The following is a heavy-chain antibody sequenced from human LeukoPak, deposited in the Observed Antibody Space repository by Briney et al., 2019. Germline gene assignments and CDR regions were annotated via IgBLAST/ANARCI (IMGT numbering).Heavy chain of an antibody. Sequence: SVKVSCKASGGTFSSYAISWVRQAPGQGLEWMGRIIPIFGIANYAQKFQGRVTITADESTSTAYMELSSLRSEDTAVYYCARDGPIQIDYYYGMDVWGQGTTVTVSS. J-gene: IGHJ6*02. CDR1: GGTFSSYA. D-gene: IGHD5-18*01. CDR2: IIPIFGIA. CDR3: ARDGPIQIDYYYGMDV. V-gene: IGHV1-69*15.